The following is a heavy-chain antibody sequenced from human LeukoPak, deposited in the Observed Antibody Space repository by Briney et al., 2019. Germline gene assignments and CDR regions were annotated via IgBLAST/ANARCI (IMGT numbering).Heavy chain of an antibody. Sequence: SETLSLTCTVSGGSISSYYWSWIRQPPGKGLEWIGYIYNSGSTNYNPSLKSRVTISVDTSKNQFSLKLSSVTAADTAVYYCARGDVDTAMDPFDYWGQGTLVTVSS. D-gene: IGHD5-18*01. CDR3: ARGDVDTAMDPFDY. CDR2: IYNSGST. CDR1: GGSISSYY. V-gene: IGHV4-59*01. J-gene: IGHJ4*02.